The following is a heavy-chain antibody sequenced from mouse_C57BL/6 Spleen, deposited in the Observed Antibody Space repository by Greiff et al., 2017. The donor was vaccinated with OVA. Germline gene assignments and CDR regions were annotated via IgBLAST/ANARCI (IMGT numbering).Heavy chain of an antibody. CDR1: GFTFTDYY. CDR3: ARSLYDGFDY. Sequence: EVKVEESGGGLVQPGGSLSLSCAASGFTFTDYYMSWVRQPPGKALEWLGFIRNKANGYTTEYSASVKGRFTISRDNSQSILYLQMNALRAEDSATYYCARSLYDGFDYWGQGTTLTVSS. CDR2: IRNKANGYTT. J-gene: IGHJ2*01. D-gene: IGHD2-3*01. V-gene: IGHV7-3*01.